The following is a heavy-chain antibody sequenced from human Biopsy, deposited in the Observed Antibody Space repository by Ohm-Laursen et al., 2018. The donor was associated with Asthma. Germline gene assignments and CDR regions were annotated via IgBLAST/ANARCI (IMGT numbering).Heavy chain of an antibody. CDR1: GGTFNTYV. V-gene: IGHV1-69*13. CDR3: ARKAGSCISRTCYSLDF. CDR2: INSVFGTT. Sequence: SVKVSCKSLGGTFNTYVIGWGRQSPGPGLGGMGGINSVFGTTTYPQKFQDRVTITADDSTSTVYMELSSLRSEDTAVYYCARKAGSCISRTCYSLDFWGQGTLVTVSS. J-gene: IGHJ4*02. D-gene: IGHD2-2*01.